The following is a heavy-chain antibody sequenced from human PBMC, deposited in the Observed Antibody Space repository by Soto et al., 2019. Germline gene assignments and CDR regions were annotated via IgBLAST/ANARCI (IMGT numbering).Heavy chain of an antibody. J-gene: IGHJ6*02. CDR2: FDPEDGET. V-gene: IGHV1-24*01. CDR1: GYTLTELS. Sequence: QVQLVQSGAEVKKPGASVKVSCKVSGYTLTELSMHWVRQAPGKGLEWMGGFDPEDGETIYAQKFQGRVTMTEDTSTDTXXMXPXXLRSEDTAVYYCATAHRIAVAGTSLGVPDLYGMDVWGQGTTVTVSS. D-gene: IGHD6-19*01. CDR3: ATAHRIAVAGTSLGVPDLYGMDV.